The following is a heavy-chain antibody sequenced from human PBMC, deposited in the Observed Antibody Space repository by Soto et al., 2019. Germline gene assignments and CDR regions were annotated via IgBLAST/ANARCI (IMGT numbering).Heavy chain of an antibody. CDR1: GLTFSSYW. V-gene: IGHV3-74*01. D-gene: IGHD1-26*01. Sequence: GGSLRLSCAPSGLTFSSYWMHWVRQSPGKGLMWVSRINNDGSSRSYADSVKGRFTISRDNAKNTLYLQVNSLRAEDTAVYYCSGYATTRYSAAGNYWGQGTLVTVCS. CDR2: INNDGSSR. CDR3: SGYATTRYSAAGNY. J-gene: IGHJ4*02.